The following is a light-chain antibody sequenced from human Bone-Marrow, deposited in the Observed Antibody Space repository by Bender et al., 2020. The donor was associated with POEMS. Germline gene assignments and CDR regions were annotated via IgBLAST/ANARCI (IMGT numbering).Light chain of an antibody. J-gene: IGLJ2*01. CDR1: GMPKQY. Sequence: SYELTQPPSVSVSPGQTARITCSGDGMPKQYAYWYQQRPGQAPVLVIYKDSERPSEISGRFSGSRSGTTVTLTISGVRAEDEADYYCQAGDISGPYHVVFGGGTKLTVL. CDR2: KDS. CDR3: QAGDISGPYHVV. V-gene: IGLV3-25*03.